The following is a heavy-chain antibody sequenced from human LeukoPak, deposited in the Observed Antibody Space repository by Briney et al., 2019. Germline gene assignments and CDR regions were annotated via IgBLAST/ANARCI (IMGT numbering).Heavy chain of an antibody. D-gene: IGHD3-10*01. J-gene: IGHJ5*02. Sequence: PSETLSLTCTVSGGSISSSSYYWGWIRQSPGKGLEWIGSIYYSGSTYYNPSLKSRVTISVDTSKNQFSLKLSSVTAADTAVYYCARHYQSGPPGWFDPWGQGTLVTVSS. CDR2: IYYSGST. CDR1: GGSISSSSYY. CDR3: ARHYQSGPPGWFDP. V-gene: IGHV4-39*01.